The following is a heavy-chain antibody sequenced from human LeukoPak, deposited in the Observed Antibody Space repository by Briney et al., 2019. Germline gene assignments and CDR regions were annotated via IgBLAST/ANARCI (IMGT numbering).Heavy chain of an antibody. J-gene: IGHJ4*02. Sequence: ASVKVSCKASGYTFTGYYMHWVRQAPGQGLEWMGWINPNSGGTNYAQKLQGRVTMTTDTSTSTAYMELRSLRSDDTAVYYCARDLSGSYYFDYWGQGTLVTVSS. V-gene: IGHV1-2*02. CDR2: INPNSGGT. CDR1: GYTFTGYY. D-gene: IGHD1-26*01. CDR3: ARDLSGSYYFDY.